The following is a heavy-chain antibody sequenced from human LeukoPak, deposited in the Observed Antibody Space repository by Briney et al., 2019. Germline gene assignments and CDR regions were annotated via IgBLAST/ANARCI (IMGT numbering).Heavy chain of an antibody. D-gene: IGHD3-10*01. J-gene: IGHJ4*02. CDR2: ISTTSSYI. CDR3: ATAYSNYGYCLDY. Sequence: GESLRLSCAASGFTFSSYTMNWVRQAPGKGLEWVSSISTTSSYIYYADSVKGRFTISRDNAKDSLYLQMNSLRAEDTAVYYCATAYSNYGYCLDYWGQGSLVTVSS. V-gene: IGHV3-21*01. CDR1: GFTFSSYT.